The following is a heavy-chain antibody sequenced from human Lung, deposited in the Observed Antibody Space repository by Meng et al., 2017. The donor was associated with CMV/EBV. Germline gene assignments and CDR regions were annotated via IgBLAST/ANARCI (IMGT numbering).Heavy chain of an antibody. V-gene: IGHV3-11*01. CDR3: ASGLRFLESSTPRDY. CDR2: ISSTGGTR. D-gene: IGHD3-3*01. CDR1: GFTFSDYY. J-gene: IGHJ4*02. Sequence: GESLKISCSVPGFTFSDYYMHWFRQAPGKGLEWVSYISSTGGTRYYADSVNGRFTVSRDNVKSSLFLQMNSLRVEDTAVYYCASGLRFLESSTPRDYWGQGTLVTVSS.